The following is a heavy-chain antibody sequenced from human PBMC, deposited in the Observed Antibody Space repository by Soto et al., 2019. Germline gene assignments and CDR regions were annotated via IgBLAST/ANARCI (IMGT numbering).Heavy chain of an antibody. CDR3: ARSYCSGGSCYSENWFDP. CDR1: GGTFSSYA. J-gene: IGHJ5*02. D-gene: IGHD2-15*01. Sequence: QVQLVQSGAEVKKPGSSVKVSCKASGGTFSSYAISWVRQAPGQGLEWMGGIIPIFGTANYAQKFQGRVTITADXFTXTXCMELSSLRSEDTAVYYCARSYCSGGSCYSENWFDPWGQGTLVTVSS. CDR2: IIPIFGTA. V-gene: IGHV1-69*12.